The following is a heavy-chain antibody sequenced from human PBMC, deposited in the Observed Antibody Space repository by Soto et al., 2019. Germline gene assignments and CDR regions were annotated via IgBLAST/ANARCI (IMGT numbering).Heavy chain of an antibody. D-gene: IGHD4-17*01. Sequence: SETLSLTCSVSGESIGSGGHYWNWIRQRPEKGLEWIGYIYYSGSTHYNPSLRSRLTISLDTSKNQFSLKLSSVTAADTAVYYCARWDDYGDYGSNYWGQGTLVTVSS. CDR1: GESIGSGGHY. CDR3: ARWDDYGDYGSNY. J-gene: IGHJ4*02. CDR2: IYYSGST. V-gene: IGHV4-61*08.